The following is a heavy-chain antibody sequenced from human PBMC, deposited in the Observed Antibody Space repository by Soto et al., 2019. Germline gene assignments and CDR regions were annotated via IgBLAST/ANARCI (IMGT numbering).Heavy chain of an antibody. CDR2: IIPIFGNA. D-gene: IGHD6-19*01. J-gene: IGHJ6*02. V-gene: IGHV1-69*01. CDR1: GGTFSSYA. Sequence: QVQLVQSGAEVKKPGSSVKVSCKASGGTFSSYAISWVRQAPGQGLEWMGGIIPIFGNANYAQKFQGRVTITADESTSTAYMELSSLRSEDTAVYYCARAGGVAVAGAYYYYGMDVWGQGTTVTVSS. CDR3: ARAGGVAVAGAYYYYGMDV.